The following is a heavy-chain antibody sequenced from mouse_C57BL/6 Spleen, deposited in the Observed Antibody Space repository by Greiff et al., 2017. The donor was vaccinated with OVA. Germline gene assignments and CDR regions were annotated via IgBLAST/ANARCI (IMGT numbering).Heavy chain of an antibody. Sequence: VLLQQSGAELVRPGASVKLSCTASGFNIKDDYLHWVKQRPEQGLEWLGWIDPENGDTEYASKFQGKATITADTSSNTAYLQLSSLTSEDTAVYYCTTGTTKWYFDVWGTGTTVTVSS. CDR1: GFNIKDDY. CDR2: IDPENGDT. CDR3: TTGTTKWYFDV. D-gene: IGHD1-1*01. J-gene: IGHJ1*03. V-gene: IGHV14-4*01.